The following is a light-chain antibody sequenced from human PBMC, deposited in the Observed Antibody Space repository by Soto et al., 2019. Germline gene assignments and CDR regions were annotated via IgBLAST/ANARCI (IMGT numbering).Light chain of an antibody. CDR2: GAS. Sequence: EIVMTHSLATLSVSQCERATLSCRASQSVSSNLAWYRQKPGQAPRLLIYGASTRATGIPARFSGSGSGTEFALTISSLQSEDFAVYYCQQYHEWPLTFGGGTKV. J-gene: IGKJ4*01. CDR1: QSVSSN. V-gene: IGKV3-15*01. CDR3: QQYHEWPLT.